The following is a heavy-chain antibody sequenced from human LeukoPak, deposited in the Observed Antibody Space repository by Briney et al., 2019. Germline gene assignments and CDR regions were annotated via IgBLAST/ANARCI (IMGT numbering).Heavy chain of an antibody. CDR3: AKDRAPSPGSGSSFDP. CDR1: GYTFTSYY. Sequence: ASVKVSCKASGYTFTSYYMHWVRQAPGQGLEWMGIINPSGGSTSYAQKFQGRVTMTRDTSTSTVYMELSSLRSEDTAVYYCAKDRAPSPGSGSSFDPWGQGTLVTVSS. CDR2: INPSGGST. J-gene: IGHJ5*02. D-gene: IGHD3-10*01. V-gene: IGHV1-46*01.